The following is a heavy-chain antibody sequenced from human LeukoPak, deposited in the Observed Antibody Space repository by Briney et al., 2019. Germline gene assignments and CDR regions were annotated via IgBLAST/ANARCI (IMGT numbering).Heavy chain of an antibody. CDR2: IRFDGSNK. CDR3: ASPERVWGSYPLN. D-gene: IGHD3-16*02. J-gene: IGHJ4*02. Sequence: GGSLRLSCAASGSSFNDYGMHWVRQAPGKGLEWVAIIRFDGSNKYYADSVRGRFTISRDNSKNTLYLQMNSLRPEDTAVYYCASPERVWGSYPLNWGQGTLVTVSS. CDR1: GSSFNDYG. V-gene: IGHV3-30*02.